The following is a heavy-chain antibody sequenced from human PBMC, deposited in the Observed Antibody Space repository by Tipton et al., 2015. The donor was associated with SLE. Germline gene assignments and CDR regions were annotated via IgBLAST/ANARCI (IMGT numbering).Heavy chain of an antibody. V-gene: IGHV4-31*03. CDR1: GGSISSGGYY. D-gene: IGHD3-16*01. CDR2: IYYSGST. J-gene: IGHJ2*01. Sequence: TLSLTCTVSGGSISSGGYYWSWIRQHPGKGLEWIGYIYYSGSTYYNPSLKSRVTISIDTSKNQFSLKLSSVTAADMAVYYCARNRLPVLDFDLWGRGALVTVSS. CDR3: ARNRLPVLDFDL.